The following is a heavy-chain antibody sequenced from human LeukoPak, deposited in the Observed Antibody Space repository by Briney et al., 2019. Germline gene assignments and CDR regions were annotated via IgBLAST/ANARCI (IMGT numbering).Heavy chain of an antibody. CDR3: ARDGGFMEWLSAYYFGMDV. CDR2: NYTSGST. J-gene: IGHJ6*04. V-gene: IGHV4-4*07. D-gene: IGHD3-3*01. CDR1: GRSISSYY. Sequence: SETLSLTCTVSGRSISSYYWSWIRQPAGKGLEWVGRNYTSGSTTNHPSLKSQVTLSEDTSKNQFSLKLRSLAGADRAFHYWARDGGFMEWLSAYYFGMDVWSEGSSVTVSS.